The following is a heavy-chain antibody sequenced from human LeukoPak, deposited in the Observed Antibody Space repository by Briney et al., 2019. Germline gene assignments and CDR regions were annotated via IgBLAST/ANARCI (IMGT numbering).Heavy chain of an antibody. V-gene: IGHV1-8*01. CDR2: INPNSGSS. Sequence: ASVKVSCKASGYPFNSYDINWVRQATGHGLEWMGWINPNSGSSDSARKFQGRVTRTADTSISTAYMELNNLRSEGTAVYYCARLVGCGSTNCYSPDNWFDPWGQGTLVTVSS. CDR3: ARLVGCGSTNCYSPDNWFDP. J-gene: IGHJ5*02. D-gene: IGHD2-2*01. CDR1: GYPFNSYD.